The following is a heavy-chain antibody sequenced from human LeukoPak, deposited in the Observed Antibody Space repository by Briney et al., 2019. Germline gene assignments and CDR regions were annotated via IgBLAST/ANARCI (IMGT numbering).Heavy chain of an antibody. CDR3: ARDRNSELDY. J-gene: IGHJ4*02. CDR1: GGSISSYY. CDR2: IYYSGNT. V-gene: IGHV4-59*01. D-gene: IGHD4-23*01. Sequence: PSETLSLTCTVSGGSISSYYWSWIRQPPGKGLEWIGYIYYSGNTNYNPSLKSRVTISIDTSKNQFSLKLSSVTAADTAVYYCARDRNSELDYWGQGTLVTVSS.